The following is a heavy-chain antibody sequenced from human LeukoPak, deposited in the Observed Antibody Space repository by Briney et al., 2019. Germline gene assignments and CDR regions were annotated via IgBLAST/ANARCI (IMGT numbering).Heavy chain of an antibody. V-gene: IGHV4-59*08. D-gene: IGHD3-22*01. CDR3: ARYRDSSGYYLDAFDI. Sequence: SETLSLTCTVSGVSIGSYYWSWIRQPPGKELEWIGYIYYSGSTNYNPSLKSRVTISVDTSKNQFSLKLSSVTAADTAVYYCARYRDSSGYYLDAFDIWGQGTMVTVSS. J-gene: IGHJ3*02. CDR2: IYYSGST. CDR1: GVSIGSYY.